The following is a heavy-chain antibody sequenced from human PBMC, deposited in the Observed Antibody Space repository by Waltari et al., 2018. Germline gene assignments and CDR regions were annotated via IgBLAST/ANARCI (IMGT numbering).Heavy chain of an antibody. V-gene: IGHV4-4*07. CDR3: ARDNRVLRFLEWLPAEDWFDP. CDR1: GGSISSYY. CDR2: IYTSGST. J-gene: IGHJ5*02. Sequence: QVQLQESGPGLVKPSETLSLTCTVSGGSISSYYWSWIRQPAGTGLEWIGRIYTSGSTNYNPSLKSRVTMSVDTSKNQFSLKLSSVTAADTAVYYCARDNRVLRFLEWLPAEDWFDPWGQGTLVTVSS. D-gene: IGHD3-3*01.